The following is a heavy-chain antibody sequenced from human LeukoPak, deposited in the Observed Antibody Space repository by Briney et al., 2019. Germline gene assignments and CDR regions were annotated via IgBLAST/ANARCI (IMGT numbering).Heavy chain of an antibody. CDR3: AKDRSLSSNWYGRVDY. Sequence: TGGSLRLSSAASGFSFTSYAMSWVRQAPGKGLECVSAISGGGGSAYYADSVKGRFTISRDNSKNTLSLQMNSLRAEDTAVYYCAKDRSLSSNWYGRVDYWGQGTLVSVSS. J-gene: IGHJ4*02. V-gene: IGHV3-23*01. D-gene: IGHD6-13*01. CDR2: ISGGGGSA. CDR1: GFSFTSYA.